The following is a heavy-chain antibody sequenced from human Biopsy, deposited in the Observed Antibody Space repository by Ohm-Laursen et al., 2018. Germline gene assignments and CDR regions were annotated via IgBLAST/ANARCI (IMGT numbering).Heavy chain of an antibody. V-gene: IGHV4-31*01. CDR2: IHYSGNT. J-gene: IGHJ4*02. D-gene: IGHD3-16*01. CDR3: TRAGGGKIYGL. CDR1: GVPINTCGYY. Sequence: TLSLTCTVSGVPINTCGYYWTWIRQHPGTGLEWNRYIHYSGNTLHNPSLKSLLTISLDTSRNQFSRKLTSVTAADTALDYCTRAGGGKIYGLWGQGTLVTVSS.